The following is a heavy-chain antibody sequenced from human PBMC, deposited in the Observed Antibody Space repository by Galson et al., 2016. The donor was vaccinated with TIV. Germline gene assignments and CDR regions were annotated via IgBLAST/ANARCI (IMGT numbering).Heavy chain of an antibody. J-gene: IGHJ4*02. CDR1: GYSLSDLS. CDR2: FDPEQHKK. D-gene: IGHD2-8*02. Sequence: SVKVSCKVSGYSLSDLSMHWVRQAPGKGLEWMGGFDPEQHKKIYAQKLEGRVTLTDDTSIDTAFLELSSLSFEDTAGYYCASVAWCSGLSLDNWGQGTLVIVSS. V-gene: IGHV1-24*01. CDR3: ASVAWCSGLSLDN.